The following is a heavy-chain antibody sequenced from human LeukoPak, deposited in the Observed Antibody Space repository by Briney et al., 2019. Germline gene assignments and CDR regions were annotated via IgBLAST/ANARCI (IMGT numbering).Heavy chain of an antibody. CDR3: ARDWHGYSSD. V-gene: IGHV3-21*01. CDR2: ISSASSYI. Sequence: GGSLRLSCAASGFTFSSYSMNWVRQAPGKGLEWVSSISSASSYIYYADSVKGRFTISRDNAKNSLYLQMNSLRAEDSAVYYCARDWHGYSSDWGQGTLVTVSS. J-gene: IGHJ4*02. CDR1: GFTFSSYS. D-gene: IGHD6-19*01.